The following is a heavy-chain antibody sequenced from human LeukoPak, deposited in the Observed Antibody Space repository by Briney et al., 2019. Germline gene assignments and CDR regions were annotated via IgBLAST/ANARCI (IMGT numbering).Heavy chain of an antibody. D-gene: IGHD2-15*01. CDR3: ARGLVVAARGRIYYYYYYMDV. CDR2: IYSGGST. J-gene: IGHJ6*03. V-gene: IGHV3-53*01. Sequence: GGSLRLSCAASGFSVSSNYMSWVRQAPGEGLEWVSVIYSGGSTYYADSVKGRFTIARDNSKNTLYRGMNSLRAEDTAVYYCARGLVVAARGRIYYYYYYMDVWGKGTTVTVSS. CDR1: GFSVSSNY.